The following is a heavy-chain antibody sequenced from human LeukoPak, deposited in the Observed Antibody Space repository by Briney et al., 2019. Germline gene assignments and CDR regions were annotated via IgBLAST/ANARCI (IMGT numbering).Heavy chain of an antibody. CDR2: ISSSSSYI. CDR1: GFTFTNAW. J-gene: IGHJ4*02. CDR3: ARDQEVRGVSLDY. V-gene: IGHV3-21*01. D-gene: IGHD3-10*01. Sequence: GGSLRLSCAASGFTFTNAWMTWVRQAPGKGLEWVSSISSSSSYIYYADSVKGRFTISRDNAKNSLYLQMNSLRAEDTAVYYCARDQEVRGVSLDYWGQGTLVTVSS.